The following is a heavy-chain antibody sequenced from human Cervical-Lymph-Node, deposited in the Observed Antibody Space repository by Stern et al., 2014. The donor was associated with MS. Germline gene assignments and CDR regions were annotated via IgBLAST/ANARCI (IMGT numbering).Heavy chain of an antibody. J-gene: IGHJ3*02. CDR1: GFIFSNYA. CDR2: VSSDGANT. CDR3: ASQI. Sequence: QLEESGGGVVQPGRSLRLSCAASGFIFSNYAMHWVRQPPGEGLEWVAVVSSDGANTYFEDSVKGRFTISRDNSKNTLYLQMNSLKIEDTAIYYCASQIWGQGTMVTVSS. V-gene: IGHV3-30*01.